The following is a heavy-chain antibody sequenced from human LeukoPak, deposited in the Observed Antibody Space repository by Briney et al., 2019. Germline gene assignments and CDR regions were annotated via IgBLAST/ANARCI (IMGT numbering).Heavy chain of an antibody. V-gene: IGHV1-8*01. CDR2: MNPNIGKT. D-gene: IGHD2-2*01. CDR3: SRVARPSRQLPPEEYYYYYYMDV. J-gene: IGHJ6*03. CDR1: GSTVTSYA. Sequence: ASVKVSCKASGSTVTSYAINWVRQATGQRLEWRGWMNPNIGKTGYAQKFQDRVTMTTNTSISTAYMELSSLRSEDTAVYYGSRVARPSRQLPPEEYYYYYYMDVWGKGTTVTVSS.